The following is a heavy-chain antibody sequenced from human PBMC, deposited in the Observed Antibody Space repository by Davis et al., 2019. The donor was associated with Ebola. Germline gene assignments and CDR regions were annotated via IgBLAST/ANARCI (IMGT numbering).Heavy chain of an antibody. V-gene: IGHV3-21*04. D-gene: IGHD3-3*01. CDR2: ISSSSSYI. J-gene: IGHJ4*02. CDR3: AKVYWSDYPNYFDY. CDR1: GFTFSSYS. Sequence: PWGSLRLSCAASGFTFSSYSMNWVRQAPGKGLEWVSSISSSSSYIYYADSVKGRFTISRDNSKNTLYLQMNSLGAEDTAVYYCAKVYWSDYPNYFDYWGQGTLVTVSS.